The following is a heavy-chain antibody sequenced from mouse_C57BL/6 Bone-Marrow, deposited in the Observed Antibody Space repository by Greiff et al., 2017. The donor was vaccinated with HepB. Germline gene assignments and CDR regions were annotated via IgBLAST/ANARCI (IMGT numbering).Heavy chain of an antibody. J-gene: IGHJ3*01. D-gene: IGHD1-1*01. CDR2: IDPETGGT. CDR1: GYTFTDYE. V-gene: IGHV1-15*01. Sequence: VQLQQSGAELVRPGASVTLSCKASGYTFTDYEMHWVKQTPVHGLEWIGAIDPETGGTAYNQKLKGKAILTTAKSSSTAYMELRSVTSEDSAVYYCTRSYFYGSSAWFAYWGQGTLVTVS. CDR3: TRSYFYGSSAWFAY.